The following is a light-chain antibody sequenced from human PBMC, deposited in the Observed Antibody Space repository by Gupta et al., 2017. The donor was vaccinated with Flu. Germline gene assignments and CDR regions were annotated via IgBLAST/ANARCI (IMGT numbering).Light chain of an antibody. Sequence: KEKVTLTCRASQNIGSSLHWYQQKPGQAPKLLIKYASQSMSGVPSRFSGSGSGTDFTLTISSLEAEDAAAYYCHQTYSRPWTFGQGTKLEI. CDR1: QNIGSS. J-gene: IGKJ1*01. CDR3: HQTYSRPWT. V-gene: IGKV6D-21*02. CDR2: YAS.